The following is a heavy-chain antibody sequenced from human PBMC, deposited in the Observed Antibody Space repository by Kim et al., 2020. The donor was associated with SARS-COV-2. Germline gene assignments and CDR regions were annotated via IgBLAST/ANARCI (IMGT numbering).Heavy chain of an antibody. D-gene: IGHD3-10*01. V-gene: IGHV3-64D*06. CDR2: ISSNGMTT. CDR3: VKPLVLREVSGSGLDV. CDR1: GFTFSSYA. J-gene: IGHJ6*02. Sequence: GGSLRLSCSASGFTFSSYAMHWFRQAPGKRPEYVSAISSNGMTTYYGDSMKGRVAISRDKSKNMVYLHMNSLRAEDTAVYFCVKPLVLREVSGSGLDVWGLGTTVTVSS.